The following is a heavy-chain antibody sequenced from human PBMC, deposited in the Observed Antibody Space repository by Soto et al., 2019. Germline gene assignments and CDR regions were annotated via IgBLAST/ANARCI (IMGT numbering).Heavy chain of an antibody. Sequence: QVQLVQSGAEVKKPGSSVKVSCKASVGTFSSYAISWVRQAPGQGLEWMGGIIPISDPTNYAQKFKGRVTITADESTSTAYMELSSLRSEDTAVYYCARSQGSSTSLEIYYYYYYGMDVWGQGTTVTVSS. CDR3: ARSQGSSTSLEIYYYYYYGMDV. J-gene: IGHJ6*02. D-gene: IGHD2-2*01. CDR1: VGTFSSYA. V-gene: IGHV1-69*01. CDR2: IIPISDPT.